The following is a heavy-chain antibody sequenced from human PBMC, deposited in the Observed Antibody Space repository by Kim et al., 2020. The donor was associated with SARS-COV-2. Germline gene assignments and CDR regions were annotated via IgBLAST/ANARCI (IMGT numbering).Heavy chain of an antibody. V-gene: IGHV3-30*01. CDR3: ARASSGYYFDAFDI. D-gene: IGHD3-22*01. J-gene: IGHJ3*02. Sequence: EESVKGRFTNSRNNSKTPLYLQMNRLRDEETAVYYCARASSGYYFDAFDIWGQGTMVTVSS.